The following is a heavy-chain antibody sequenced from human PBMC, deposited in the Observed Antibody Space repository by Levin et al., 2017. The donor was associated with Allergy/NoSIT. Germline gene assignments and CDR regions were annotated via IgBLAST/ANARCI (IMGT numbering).Heavy chain of an antibody. CDR1: GGTFGNYS. D-gene: IGHD2-21*02. V-gene: IGHV1-69*02. CDR3: ARVTRDHYYVVTAPVRHYFYYGLDV. CDR2: IIPMLGIT. J-gene: IGHJ6*02. Sequence: KISCKASGGTFGNYSINWLRQAPGQGLEWMGRIIPMLGITNYAQKFQDRVTITADKATSTAYVDLTSLKSEDTAVYYCARVTRDHYYVVTAPVRHYFYYGLDVWGQGTTVTVSS.